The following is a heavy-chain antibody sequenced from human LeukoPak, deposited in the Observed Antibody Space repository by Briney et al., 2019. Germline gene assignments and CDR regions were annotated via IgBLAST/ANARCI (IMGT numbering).Heavy chain of an antibody. CDR3: AKDDYYDSSGYYSYFDY. CDR2: ISGSGGST. V-gene: IGHV3-23*01. Sequence: PGGPLRLSCAASGFTFSSYAMSWVRQAPGKGLEWVSAISGSGGSTYYADSVKGRFTISRDNSKNTLYLQMNSLRAEDTAVYYCAKDDYYDSSGYYSYFDYWGQGTLVTVSS. CDR1: GFTFSSYA. J-gene: IGHJ4*02. D-gene: IGHD3-22*01.